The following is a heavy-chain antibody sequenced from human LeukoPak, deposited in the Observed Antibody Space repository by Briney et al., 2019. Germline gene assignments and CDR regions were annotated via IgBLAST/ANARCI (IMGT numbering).Heavy chain of an antibody. V-gene: IGHV4-39*07. J-gene: IGHJ4*02. CDR3: ARGNPAFLVPFDY. CDR2: IYFSGGT. D-gene: IGHD2-8*02. CDR1: GDSISSSNCY. Sequence: SETLSLTCTVSGDSISSSNCYWGWIRQPPGKGLEWIGSIYFSGGTYYNASLKSRVTISVDTSKNQFSLKLSSVAAADTAVYYCARGNPAFLVPFDYWGQGTLVTVSS.